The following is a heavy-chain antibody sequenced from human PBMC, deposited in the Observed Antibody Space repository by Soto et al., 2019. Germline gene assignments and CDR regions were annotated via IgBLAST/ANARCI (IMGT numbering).Heavy chain of an antibody. CDR2: INAHSGGT. D-gene: IGHD6-6*01. J-gene: IGHJ5*02. Sequence: ASVKVSCKASGFSFTGYYIHWLRQAPGQGLEWMGWINAHSGGTEYAQKFRGRVTLTRDTSIATAYLTLTSLTSDDTALYYCAKDLTRQLAYWLDPWGQGTQVTVSS. V-gene: IGHV1-2*02. CDR1: GFSFTGYY. CDR3: AKDLTRQLAYWLDP.